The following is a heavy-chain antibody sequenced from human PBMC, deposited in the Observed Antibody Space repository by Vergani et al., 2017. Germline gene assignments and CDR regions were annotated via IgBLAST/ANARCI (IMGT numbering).Heavy chain of an antibody. D-gene: IGHD3-16*01. J-gene: IGHJ6*02. CDR2: IYYSGST. CDR3: ARDGGPGPTYYYGMDV. CDR1: GGSISSYY. V-gene: IGHV4-59*01. Sequence: QVQLQESGPGLVKPSETLSLTCTVSGGSISSYYWSWIRQPPGKGLEWIGYIYYSGSTNYNPSLKSRVTISVDTSKNPFSLKLSSVTAADTAVYYCARDGGPGPTYYYGMDVWGQGTTVTVSS.